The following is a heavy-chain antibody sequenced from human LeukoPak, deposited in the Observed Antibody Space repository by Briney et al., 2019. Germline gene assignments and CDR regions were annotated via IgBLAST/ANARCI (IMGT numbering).Heavy chain of an antibody. Sequence: ASVKVSCKASGGTFNSYTISWVRQAPGQGLEWMGGTIPIFGTPSYAQKFQGRVTITADKSTSTAYMELSSLRSEDTAVYYCARDYRDYVWGINRYLAYWGQGTLVTVSS. CDR2: TIPIFGTP. J-gene: IGHJ4*02. V-gene: IGHV1-69*06. D-gene: IGHD3-16*02. CDR3: ARDYRDYVWGINRYLAY. CDR1: GGTFNSYT.